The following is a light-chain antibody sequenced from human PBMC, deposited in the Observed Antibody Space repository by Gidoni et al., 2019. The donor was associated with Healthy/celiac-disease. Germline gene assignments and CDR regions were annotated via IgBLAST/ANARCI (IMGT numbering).Light chain of an antibody. V-gene: IGLV3-27*01. Sequence: SYELTQPSSVSVSPGQTARIPCSGDVLAKQYARWFQQKPGQAPVLVIYKDSERPSGIPERFSGSSSGTTVTLTISGAQVEDEADYYCYSAADNNWVFGGGTKLTVL. CDR3: YSAADNNWV. CDR2: KDS. CDR1: VLAKQY. J-gene: IGLJ3*02.